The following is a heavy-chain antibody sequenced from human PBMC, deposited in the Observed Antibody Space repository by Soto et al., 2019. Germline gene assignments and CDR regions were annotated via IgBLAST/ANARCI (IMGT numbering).Heavy chain of an antibody. CDR3: ARQVLWFGNKWFDP. V-gene: IGHV3-23*01. J-gene: IGHJ5*02. CDR1: GFTFSSYS. D-gene: IGHD3-10*01. Sequence: PGGSLRLSCAASGFTFSSYSMSWVRQAPGKGLEWVSAISGSGGSTYYADSVKGRFTISRDNSKNTLYLQMNSLRAEDTAVYYCARQVLWFGNKWFDPWGQGTLVPVSS. CDR2: ISGSGGST.